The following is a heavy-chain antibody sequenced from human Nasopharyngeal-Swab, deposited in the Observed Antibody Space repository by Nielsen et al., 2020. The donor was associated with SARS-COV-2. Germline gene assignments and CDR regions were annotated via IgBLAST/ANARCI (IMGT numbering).Heavy chain of an antibody. CDR1: GFPFDDYA. CDR2: VTWNSGSK. CDR3: AKVAYGFGYYLDY. D-gene: IGHD2-21*02. J-gene: IGHJ4*02. Sequence: SLKISCAASGFPFDDYAIHWVRQAPGKGLEWVSSVTWNSGSKDYADSVKGRFTISRDNAKNSVYLQMNSLRPEDTALYYCAKVAYGFGYYLDYWGQGTLVTVS. V-gene: IGHV3-9*01.